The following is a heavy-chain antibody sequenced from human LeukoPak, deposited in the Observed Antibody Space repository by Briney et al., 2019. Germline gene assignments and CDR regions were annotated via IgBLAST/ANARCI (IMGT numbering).Heavy chain of an antibody. V-gene: IGHV4-59*01. Sequence: KPSETLSLTCTVSGDSISSYYWSWIRQPPGKGLEWIGYIHSSESTYYNPSLRSRFTILVDTSQNQFSLKLSSVSAADTAVYYCARDRTYSSGSTGFDPWGQGTLVIVSS. CDR1: GDSISSYY. CDR3: ARDRTYSSGSTGFDP. D-gene: IGHD6-19*01. J-gene: IGHJ5*02. CDR2: IHSSEST.